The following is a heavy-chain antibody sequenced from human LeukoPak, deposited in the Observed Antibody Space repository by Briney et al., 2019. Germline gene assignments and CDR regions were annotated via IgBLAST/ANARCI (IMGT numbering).Heavy chain of an antibody. V-gene: IGHV1-3*01. CDR3: ARGRWTATETTYYLDY. D-gene: IGHD4-17*01. Sequence: ASVKVSCKASGYSFGDYAIHWVRQAPGQRLEWMGWINAGNGKTKYSQNFQARVTITRDRSASTAYMELSSLRPEDTSVYYCARGRWTATETTYYLDYWGQGTLVTVSS. CDR1: GYSFGDYA. J-gene: IGHJ4*02. CDR2: INAGNGKT.